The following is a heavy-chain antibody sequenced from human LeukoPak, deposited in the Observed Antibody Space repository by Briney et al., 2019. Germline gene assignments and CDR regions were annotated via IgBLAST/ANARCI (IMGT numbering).Heavy chain of an antibody. V-gene: IGHV1-46*01. Sequence: ASVEVSCKASGYTFTSYYIRWVRQAPGQGLEWMGKINPSGGSTSYSQKFQGRVTMTRDTSTSTVYMELSSLRSEDTAVYYCARTIVDGGTSHWGQGTLVTVSS. CDR1: GYTFTSYY. CDR2: INPSGGST. CDR3: ARTIVDGGTSH. J-gene: IGHJ4*02. D-gene: IGHD2-15*01.